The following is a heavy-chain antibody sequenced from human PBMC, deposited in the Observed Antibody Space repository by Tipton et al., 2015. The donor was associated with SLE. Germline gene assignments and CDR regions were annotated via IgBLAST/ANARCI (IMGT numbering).Heavy chain of an antibody. V-gene: IGHV4-4*09. D-gene: IGHD3-22*01. CDR2: IYSSGTT. J-gene: IGHJ5*02. CDR3: ARGELIEGFDP. Sequence: TLSLTCTVSNGSINYYHWSWIRQPPGKGLEWIGWIYSSGTTSHNPSLKSRVTLSVDTSKNQFSLKLSSVTAADTAVYFCARGELIEGFDPWGQGTLVTVAA. CDR1: NGSINYYH.